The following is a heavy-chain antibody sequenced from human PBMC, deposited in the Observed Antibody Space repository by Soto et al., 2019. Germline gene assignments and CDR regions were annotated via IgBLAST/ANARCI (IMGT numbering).Heavy chain of an antibody. CDR1: GGSVNSGNYY. CDR3: ARALYGDLYNWVDP. Sequence: SETLSLTCTVSGGSVNSGNYYWSWIRRAPGKGLEWIGYIYYSGTTNYNPSLMGRVTISIDKSKSQFALNLRSVTAADTAIYYCARALYGDLYNWVDPWGQGTLVTVSS. CDR2: IYYSGTT. J-gene: IGHJ5*02. D-gene: IGHD4-17*01. V-gene: IGHV4-61*01.